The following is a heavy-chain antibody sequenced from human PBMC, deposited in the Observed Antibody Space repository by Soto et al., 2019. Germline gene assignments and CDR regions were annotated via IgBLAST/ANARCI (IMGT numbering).Heavy chain of an antibody. CDR3: ARVDKAMVTASY. Sequence: ASVKVSCKASGGTFSSYAISWVRQAPGRGLEWMGGIIPIFGTANYAQKFQGRVTITADESTSTAYMELSSLRSEDTAVYYCARVDKAMVTASYWGQGTLVTVS. CDR2: IIPIFGTA. D-gene: IGHD5-18*01. V-gene: IGHV1-69*13. CDR1: GGTFSSYA. J-gene: IGHJ4*02.